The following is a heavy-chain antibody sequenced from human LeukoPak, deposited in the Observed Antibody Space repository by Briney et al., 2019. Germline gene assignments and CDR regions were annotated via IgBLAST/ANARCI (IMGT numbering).Heavy chain of an antibody. Sequence: ASETLPLTCAVYGGSFSGYYWSWIRQPPGKGLEWIGEINHSGSTNYNPSLKSRVTISVDTSKNQFSLKLSSVTAADTAVYYCAREGTAVATNFDYWGQGTLVTVSS. CDR1: GGSFSGYY. D-gene: IGHD5-18*01. J-gene: IGHJ4*02. CDR2: INHSGST. CDR3: AREGTAVATNFDY. V-gene: IGHV4-34*01.